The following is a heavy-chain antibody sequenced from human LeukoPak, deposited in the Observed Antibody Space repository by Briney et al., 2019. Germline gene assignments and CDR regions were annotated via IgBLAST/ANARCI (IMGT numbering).Heavy chain of an antibody. V-gene: IGHV1-46*01. CDR1: GYTFTSYY. CDR3: ARSRRSGYYFCYYYYYMDV. Sequence: ASVKVSCKASGYTFTSYYMHWVRQAPGQGLEWMGIINPSGGSTSYAQKFQGRVTMTRDMSTSTVYMELSSLRSEDTAVYYCARSRRSGYYFCYYYYYMDVWGKGTTVTVSS. D-gene: IGHD3-22*01. CDR2: INPSGGST. J-gene: IGHJ6*03.